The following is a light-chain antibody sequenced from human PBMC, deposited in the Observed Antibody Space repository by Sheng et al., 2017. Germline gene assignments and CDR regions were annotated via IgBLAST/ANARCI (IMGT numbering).Light chain of an antibody. CDR1: QSVSSSY. V-gene: IGKV3-20*01. CDR2: GTS. J-gene: IGKJ2*03. Sequence: EIVLTQSPGTLSLSPGERATLSCRASQSVSSSYLAWYQQKPGQAPRLVMYGTSSRVWDRLSLSTISRLEPEDFAVYYCQHYGTSPPYSFGLGDQAGD. CDR3: QHYGTSPPYS.